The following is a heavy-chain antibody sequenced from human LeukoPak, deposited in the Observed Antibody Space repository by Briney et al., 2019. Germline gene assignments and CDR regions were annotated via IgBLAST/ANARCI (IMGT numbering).Heavy chain of an antibody. D-gene: IGHD3-22*01. V-gene: IGHV4-39*01. CDR3: AAYYYDSSGYL. Sequence: SETLSLTCTVSGGSISSSNYYWGWIRQPPGKGLEWIGSIYNSGSTYYNPALKSRVTISVDTSKHQFSLKLCSVTAADTAVYYCAAYYYDSSGYLWGQGTLVTVSS. CDR1: GGSISSSNYY. J-gene: IGHJ4*02. CDR2: IYNSGST.